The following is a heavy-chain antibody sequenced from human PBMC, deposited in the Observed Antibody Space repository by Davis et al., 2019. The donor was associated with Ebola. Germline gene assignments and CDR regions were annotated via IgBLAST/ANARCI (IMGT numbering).Heavy chain of an antibody. D-gene: IGHD3-10*01. CDR1: GYTFTSYG. CDR3: ARAGGKDYGSGSYPTAH. Sequence: AASVKVSCKASGYTFTSYGISWVGQAPGQGLEWMGWISAYNGNTNYAQKLQGRVTMTTDTSTSTAYMELRSLRSDDTAVYYCARAGGKDYGSGSYPTAHWGQGTLVTVSS. J-gene: IGHJ4*02. CDR2: ISAYNGNT. V-gene: IGHV1-18*01.